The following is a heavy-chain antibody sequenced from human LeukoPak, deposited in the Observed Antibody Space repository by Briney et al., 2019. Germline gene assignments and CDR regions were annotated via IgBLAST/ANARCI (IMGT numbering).Heavy chain of an antibody. CDR1: GFTVSSNY. V-gene: IGHV3-23*01. CDR2: ISGSGGST. Sequence: PGGSLRLSCAASGFTVSSNYMSWVRQAPGKGLEWVSAISGSGGSTYYADSVKSRFTISRDNSKNTLYLQMNSLRAEDTAVYYCAKDRRAGSYDYWGQGTLVTVSS. CDR3: AKDRRAGSYDY. J-gene: IGHJ4*02. D-gene: IGHD3-10*01.